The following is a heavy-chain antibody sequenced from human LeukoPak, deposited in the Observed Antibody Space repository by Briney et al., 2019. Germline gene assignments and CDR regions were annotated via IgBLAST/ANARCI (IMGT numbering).Heavy chain of an antibody. CDR2: IWYDGSNK. D-gene: IGHD3-22*01. J-gene: IGHJ4*02. CDR1: GFTFSSYG. V-gene: IGHV3-33*06. Sequence: PGGSLRLSCAASGFTFSSYGMHWVRQAPGKGLEWVAGIWYDGSNKYYADSVKGRFTISRDNSKNTLYLQMNGLRAEDTAVYYCAKGSHYYDSSGYYILDYWGQGTLVTVSS. CDR3: AKGSHYYDSSGYYILDY.